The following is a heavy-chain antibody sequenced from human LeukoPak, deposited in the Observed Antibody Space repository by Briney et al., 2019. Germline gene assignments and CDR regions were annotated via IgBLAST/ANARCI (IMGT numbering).Heavy chain of an antibody. D-gene: IGHD5-24*01. CDR1: GFTFSSYA. CDR3: AKDPLGGEGYNSFVWFDP. CDR2: ISGSGGST. V-gene: IGHV3-23*01. J-gene: IGHJ5*02. Sequence: PGGSLRLSCAASGFTFSSYAMSWVRQAPGKGLEWVSAISGSGGSTYYADSVKGRFTISRDNSKNTLYLQMNSLRAEDTAVYYCAKDPLGGEGYNSFVWFDPWGQGTLVTVSS.